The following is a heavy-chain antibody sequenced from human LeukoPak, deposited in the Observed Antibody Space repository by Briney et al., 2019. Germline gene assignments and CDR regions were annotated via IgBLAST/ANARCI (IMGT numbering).Heavy chain of an antibody. V-gene: IGHV3-74*01. Sequence: GGSLRLSCAASGFTFSSYWMHWVRQAPGEGLVCVSRINGDGSSTNYADSVKGRFTISRDNAKNTLYLQMNSLRAEDTAVYYCARGTMFPYYFDYWGQGTLVTVSS. CDR1: GFTFSSYW. CDR3: ARGTMFPYYFDY. CDR2: INGDGSST. D-gene: IGHD3-10*02. J-gene: IGHJ4*02.